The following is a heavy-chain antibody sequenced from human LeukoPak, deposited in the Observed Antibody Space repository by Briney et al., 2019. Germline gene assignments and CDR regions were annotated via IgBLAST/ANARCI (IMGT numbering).Heavy chain of an antibody. J-gene: IGHJ4*02. Sequence: SQTLSLTCTVSGGSISSGSYYWSWIRQPAGKGLEWIGRIYTSGSTNYNPSLKSRVTISVDTSKNQFSLKLSSVTAADTAVYYCAGHYGSGSYYDYWGQGTLVTVSS. CDR2: IYTSGST. CDR1: GGSISSGSYY. V-gene: IGHV4-61*02. CDR3: AGHYGSGSYYDY. D-gene: IGHD3-10*01.